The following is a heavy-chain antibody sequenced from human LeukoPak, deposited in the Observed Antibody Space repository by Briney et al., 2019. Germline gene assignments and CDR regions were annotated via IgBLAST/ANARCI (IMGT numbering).Heavy chain of an antibody. J-gene: IGHJ4*02. D-gene: IGHD2-21*01. CDR3: ARGVGGADY. Sequence: GRSLRLSCAASGFTFDDYAMHWVRQAPGKGLEWVSGISWNSGSIGYADSVKGRFTISRDNAKNSVYLQMNSLRAEDTAVYYCARGVGGADYWGQGTLVTVSS. CDR1: GFTFDDYA. CDR2: ISWNSGSI. V-gene: IGHV3-9*01.